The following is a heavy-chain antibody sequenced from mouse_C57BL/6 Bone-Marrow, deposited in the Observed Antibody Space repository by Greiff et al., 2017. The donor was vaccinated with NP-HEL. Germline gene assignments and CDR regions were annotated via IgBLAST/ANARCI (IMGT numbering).Heavy chain of an antibody. D-gene: IGHD1-1*01. Sequence: QVQLQQSGAELVKPGASVKLSCKASGYTFTSYWMHWVKQRPGQGLEWIGMIHPNSGSTNYNEKFKSKATLTVDKSSSTAYMQLSSLTSEDSAVYYCARHYYGSSYDYFDYWGQGTTLTVSS. CDR3: ARHYYGSSYDYFDY. J-gene: IGHJ2*01. CDR2: IHPNSGST. CDR1: GYTFTSYW. V-gene: IGHV1-64*01.